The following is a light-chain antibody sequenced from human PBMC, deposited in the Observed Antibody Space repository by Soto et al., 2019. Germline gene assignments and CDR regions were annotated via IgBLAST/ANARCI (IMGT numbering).Light chain of an antibody. CDR1: QSVSSY. V-gene: IGKV3-11*01. J-gene: IGKJ1*01. CDR3: QQRSNWPRT. CDR2: DAS. Sequence: EIVLTQSPATLSLSPGERATLSCRASQSVSSYLVWYQQKPGQAPRLLMSDASNRATGIPARFSGSGSGTDFTLTISSLEPGEFAVYYWQQRSNWPRTFGQGTKVEIQ.